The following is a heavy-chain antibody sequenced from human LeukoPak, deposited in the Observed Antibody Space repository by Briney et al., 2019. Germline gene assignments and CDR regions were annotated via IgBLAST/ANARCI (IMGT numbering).Heavy chain of an antibody. CDR2: ISSNGGST. J-gene: IGHJ4*02. Sequence: GGPLRLSCAASGFPFSSYATHWVRHAPGKGLEYVSAISSNGGSTYYASSVKGRFTISRDNSKNTLYLQMGSLRAEDMAVYYCARVAAAGSSDYWGQGTLVTVSS. CDR1: GFPFSSYA. V-gene: IGHV3-64*01. D-gene: IGHD6-13*01. CDR3: ARVAAAGSSDY.